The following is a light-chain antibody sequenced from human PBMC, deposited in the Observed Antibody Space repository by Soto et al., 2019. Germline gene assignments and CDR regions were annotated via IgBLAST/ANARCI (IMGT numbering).Light chain of an antibody. J-gene: IGLJ3*02. Sequence: QPVLTQSPSASASLGASVKLTCTLSSGHSSYAIAWHQQQPEKGPRYLMNLNSDGSHTKGDGIPDRFSGSSSGAERYLTISSLQSEDEADYYCQTWGTGINWVFGGGTKLTVL. CDR1: SGHSSYA. CDR3: QTWGTGINWV. CDR2: LNSDGSH. V-gene: IGLV4-69*01.